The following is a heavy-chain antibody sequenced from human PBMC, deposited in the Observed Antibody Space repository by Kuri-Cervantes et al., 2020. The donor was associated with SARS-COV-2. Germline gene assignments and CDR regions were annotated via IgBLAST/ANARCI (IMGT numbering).Heavy chain of an antibody. CDR3: ASPVDYYDSSGYYSDAFDI. D-gene: IGHD3-22*01. J-gene: IGHJ3*02. CDR1: GYSISSGYY. V-gene: IGHV4-38-2*02. CDR2: IYYSGST. Sequence: SETLSLTCTVSGYSISSGYYWGWIRQPPGKGLKWIGYIYYSGSTNYNPSLKSRVTISVDTSKNQFSLKLSSVTAADTAVYYCASPVDYYDSSGYYSDAFDIWGQGTMVTVSS.